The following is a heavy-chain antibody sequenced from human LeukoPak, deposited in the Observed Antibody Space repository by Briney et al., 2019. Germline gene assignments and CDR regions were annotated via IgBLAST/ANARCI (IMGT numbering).Heavy chain of an antibody. CDR2: IYYSGST. J-gene: IGHJ2*01. V-gene: IGHV4-59*01. CDR1: GGSISSYY. CDR3: ASNVDTTLVGLYWYFDL. Sequence: SETLSLTCTVSGGSISSYYWSWIRQPPGKGLEWIGYIYYSGSTNYNPSLKSRVTISVDTSKNQFSLKLSSVTAADTAVYYCASNVDTTLVGLYWYFDLWGRGTLVTVSS. D-gene: IGHD5-18*01.